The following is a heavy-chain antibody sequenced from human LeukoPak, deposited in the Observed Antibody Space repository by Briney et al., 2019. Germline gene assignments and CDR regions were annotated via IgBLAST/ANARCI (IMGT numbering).Heavy chain of an antibody. D-gene: IGHD3-3*01. CDR2: IKNDGSET. J-gene: IGHJ4*02. V-gene: IGHV3-7*01. CDR3: MAGVGWQSDY. Sequence: GGSLRLSCVASGLTFNTYWMNWVRQAPGKGPEWVANIKNDGSETYYVESVKGRFTISRDNAKNSVYLQMNSLRVEDTAVYYCMAGVGWQSDYWGQGTLVTVSS. CDR1: GLTFNTYW.